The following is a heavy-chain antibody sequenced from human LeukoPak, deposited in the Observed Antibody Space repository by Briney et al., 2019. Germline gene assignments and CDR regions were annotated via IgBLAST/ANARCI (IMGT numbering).Heavy chain of an antibody. CDR3: ARDSITMVRGVIGY. D-gene: IGHD3-10*01. Sequence: PEASVKVSCKASGYTFTGYYMHWVRQAPGQGLAWMGWINPNSGGTNYAQKFQGRVTMTRDTSISTAYMELSRLRSDDTAVYYCARDSITMVRGVIGYWGQGTLVTVSS. CDR1: GYTFTGYY. CDR2: INPNSGGT. J-gene: IGHJ4*02. V-gene: IGHV1-2*02.